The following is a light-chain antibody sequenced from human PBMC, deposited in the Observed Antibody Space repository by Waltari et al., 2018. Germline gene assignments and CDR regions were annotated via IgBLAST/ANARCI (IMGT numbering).Light chain of an antibody. J-gene: IGKJ3*01. Sequence: IQFNQPPLSLSASVGDRVTITCRASQGISSYLALYQQNAGRAPKLLIYGGSTLPNRVPSRFSGSGFGTDFTLTISSLQPEDFATYYCLQVNSYPFTFGPGTTVDIK. CDR3: LQVNSYPFT. CDR1: QGISSY. V-gene: IGKV1-9*01. CDR2: GGS.